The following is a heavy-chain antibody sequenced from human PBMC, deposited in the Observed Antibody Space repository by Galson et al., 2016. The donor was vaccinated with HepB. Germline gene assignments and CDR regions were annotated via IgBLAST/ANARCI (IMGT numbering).Heavy chain of an antibody. CDR2: IYYSGNT. J-gene: IGHJ4*02. CDR3: GKVDCSGDGCRLDY. D-gene: IGHD2-15*01. CDR1: GGSISSDGFY. Sequence: TLSLTCTVSGGSISSDGFYWTWIRQHPGKGLEWIGHIYYSGNTYYNPSLKSRLTISVDKSKNQFSLMLSSVTAADTAVYYCGKVDCSGDGCRLDYWGQGTLVTVSS. V-gene: IGHV4-31*03.